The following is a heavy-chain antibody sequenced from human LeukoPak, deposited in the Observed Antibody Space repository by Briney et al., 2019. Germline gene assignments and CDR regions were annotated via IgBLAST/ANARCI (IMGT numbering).Heavy chain of an antibody. Sequence: GASVKVSCKTSGYTFSNFGINWVRQAPGQGLGWMGWISGNNDNPNYGQKFQGRFTGTTDSSTSTAYMELRNLTFDDTAVYYCARDGTSTDDYWGQGTLVTVSS. CDR2: ISGNNDNP. D-gene: IGHD2-2*01. J-gene: IGHJ4*02. CDR3: ARDGTSTDDY. V-gene: IGHV1-18*01. CDR1: GYTFSNFG.